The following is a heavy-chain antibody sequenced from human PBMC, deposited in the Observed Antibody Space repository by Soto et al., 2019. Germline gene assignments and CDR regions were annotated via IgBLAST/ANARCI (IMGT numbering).Heavy chain of an antibody. D-gene: IGHD3-16*01. CDR1: GGSLGGGDKY. J-gene: IGHJ6*02. V-gene: IGHV4-30-4*02. CDR2: IFSSGTT. CDR3: ARVPSPFDFYYAMDV. Sequence: PSETLSLTSSVSGGSLGGGDKYWGWDRQAPGKGLEWIGYIFSSGTTYYNPSLKSRLTMSLDTSQNQFSLKLNSVTAADTAVYFCARVPSPFDFYYAMDVWGQGTTVTVSS.